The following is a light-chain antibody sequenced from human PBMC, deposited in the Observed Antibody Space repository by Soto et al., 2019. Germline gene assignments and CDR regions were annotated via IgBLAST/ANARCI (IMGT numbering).Light chain of an antibody. CDR1: ALPEKY. CDR3: FSTDSRGNDV. V-gene: IGLV3-10*01. J-gene: IGLJ1*01. CDR2: EDS. Sequence: SYELTQPPSVSVSPGQTARITCSGDALPEKYAFGYQQKSGQAPVLVIYEDSKRPSGIPERMSGSSSGTMATLTITGAQVEDEADYYCFSTDSRGNDVFGTGTKVTVL.